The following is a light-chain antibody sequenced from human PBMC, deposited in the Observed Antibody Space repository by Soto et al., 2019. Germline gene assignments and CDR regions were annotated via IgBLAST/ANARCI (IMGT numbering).Light chain of an antibody. V-gene: IGKV3D-20*02. J-gene: IGKJ4*01. CDR3: QQRSSSLT. CDR2: GAS. CDR1: QSVSSSY. Sequence: DIVLTQSPGTLSLSPGERAALSCRASQSVSSSYLAWYQQKPGQAPRLLIYGASNRATGIADRFSGSGSGTDFTLTISRLEPEDFAVYYCQQRSSSLTFGGGTKVDIK.